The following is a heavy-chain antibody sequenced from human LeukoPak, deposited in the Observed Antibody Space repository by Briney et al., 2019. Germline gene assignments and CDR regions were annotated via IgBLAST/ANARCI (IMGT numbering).Heavy chain of an antibody. Sequence: PGRSLRLSCAASGFTFSSYSMNWVRQAPGKGLEWVSSISSSSSYIYYADSVKGRFTISRDNAKNSLYLQMNSLRAEDTAVYYCARDYSGGTEPFDYWGQGTLVTVSS. CDR2: ISSSSSYI. J-gene: IGHJ4*02. V-gene: IGHV3-21*01. CDR3: ARDYSGGTEPFDY. D-gene: IGHD2-15*01. CDR1: GFTFSSYS.